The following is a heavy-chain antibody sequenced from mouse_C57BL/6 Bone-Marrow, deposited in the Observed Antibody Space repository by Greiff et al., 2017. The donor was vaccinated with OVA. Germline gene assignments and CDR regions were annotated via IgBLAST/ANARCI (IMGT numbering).Heavy chain of an antibody. CDR3: TILLEAMDY. CDR2: ISSGGDYT. CDR1: GFTFSSYA. D-gene: IGHD1-1*01. Sequence: EVKLVESGEGLVKPGGSLKLSCAASGFTFSSYAMSWVRQTPEKRLEWVAYISSGGDYTYYADTVKGRFTISRDNARNTLYLQMSSLKSEDTAMCYCTILLEAMDYWGQGTTVTVSS. V-gene: IGHV5-9-1*02. J-gene: IGHJ4*01.